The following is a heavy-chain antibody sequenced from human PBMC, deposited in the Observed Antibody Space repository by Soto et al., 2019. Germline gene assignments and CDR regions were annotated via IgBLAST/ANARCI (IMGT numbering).Heavy chain of an antibody. CDR2: IIPIFGTA. V-gene: IGHV1-69*12. CDR1: GGTFSSYA. D-gene: IGHD6-19*01. Sequence: QVQLVQSGAEVKKPGSSVKVSCKASGGTFSSYAISWVRQAPGQGLEWMGGIIPIFGTANYAQKFQGRVTITADESTSTAYMELRSLRAEDTAVYYCARVVAVAGGEGHYGMDVWGQGTTVTVSS. CDR3: ARVVAVAGGEGHYGMDV. J-gene: IGHJ6*02.